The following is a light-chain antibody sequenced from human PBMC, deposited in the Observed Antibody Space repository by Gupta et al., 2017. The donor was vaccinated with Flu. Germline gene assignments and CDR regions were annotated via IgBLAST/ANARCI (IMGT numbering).Light chain of an antibody. V-gene: IGLV1-47*01. Sequence: QSVLTQPPSASGTPGQRVTISCSGSSSNIGSNYVYWHQQLPGTAPKLLIYRNSQRPSGVPDRFSGSKSDTSASLAISGLRSEDEADYYCAAWDDSLSAWVFGGGTKLTVL. CDR1: SSNIGSNY. CDR2: RNS. J-gene: IGLJ3*02. CDR3: AAWDDSLSAWV.